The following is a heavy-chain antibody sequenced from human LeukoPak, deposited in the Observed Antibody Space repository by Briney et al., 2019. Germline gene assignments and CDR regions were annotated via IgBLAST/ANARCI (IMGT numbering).Heavy chain of an antibody. CDR2: ISSSGSRI. J-gene: IGHJ4*02. Sequence: GGSLRLSCAASGFTFSSYEMNWVRQAPGKGLEWVSYISSSGSRIYFADSVKGRFTISRDNAKNSLYLQMNSLRTEDTAVYYCARALKWELSYWGQGTLVTVSS. CDR3: ARALKWELSY. V-gene: IGHV3-48*03. CDR1: GFTFSSYE. D-gene: IGHD1-26*01.